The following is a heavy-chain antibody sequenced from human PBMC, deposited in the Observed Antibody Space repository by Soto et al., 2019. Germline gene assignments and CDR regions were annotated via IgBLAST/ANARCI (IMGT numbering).Heavy chain of an antibody. V-gene: IGHV4-30-4*01. Sequence: QVQLQESGPGLVKPSQTLSLTCTVSGGSFSSGDYYWSWIRQPPGKGLEWIGSIYYSGSTYYNPSLNSRVTISVDTSKNQFSLKLNSVTAADTAVYYCASRHSSPYFDYWGQGTLVTVSS. CDR3: ASRHSSPYFDY. D-gene: IGHD6-13*01. J-gene: IGHJ4*02. CDR1: GGSFSSGDYY. CDR2: IYYSGST.